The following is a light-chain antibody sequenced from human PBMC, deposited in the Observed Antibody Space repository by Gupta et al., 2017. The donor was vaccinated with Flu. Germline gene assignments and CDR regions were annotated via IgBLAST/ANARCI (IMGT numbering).Light chain of an antibody. Sequence: DILMTQPPSSLSASVGDRVTITCRASQSISSYLTWYQQKPGNAPTLLIYAASSLQSGVPSMFGGSGSGTDFTLTISRLQPEDFATYYCQQSYSTTRTFGQGTKLEIK. CDR2: AAS. V-gene: IGKV1-39*01. CDR1: QSISSY. J-gene: IGKJ2*01. CDR3: QQSYSTTRT.